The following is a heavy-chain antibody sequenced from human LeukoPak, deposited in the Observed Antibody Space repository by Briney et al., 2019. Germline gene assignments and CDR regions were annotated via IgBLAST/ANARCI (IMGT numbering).Heavy chain of an antibody. CDR1: GYTFTSYD. CDR3: AREGLLWFGEKPD. V-gene: IGHV1-8*03. J-gene: IGHJ4*02. D-gene: IGHD3-10*01. CDR2: MNPNSGNT. Sequence: ASVKVSCKASGYTFTSYDINWVRQATGQGLEWMGWMNPNSGNTGYAQKFQGRVTITRNTSISTAYMELSSLRSEDTAVYYCAREGLLWFGEKPDWGQGTLVTVSS.